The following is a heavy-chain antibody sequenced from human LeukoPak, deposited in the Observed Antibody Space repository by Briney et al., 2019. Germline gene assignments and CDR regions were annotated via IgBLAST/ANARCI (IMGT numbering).Heavy chain of an antibody. J-gene: IGHJ6*03. CDR2: ISGSGGDT. Sequence: GGSLRLSCAASGFTFSSYAMSWVRQAPGKGLEWVSAISGSGGDTYYADSVKGRFSISRDNSKNTLYLQMNSLRVEDTDVYYCAKGSGDSSGYYYVYYYYYMDAWGKGTMVTVSS. CDR1: GFTFSSYA. D-gene: IGHD3-22*01. V-gene: IGHV3-23*01. CDR3: AKGSGDSSGYYYVYYYYYMDA.